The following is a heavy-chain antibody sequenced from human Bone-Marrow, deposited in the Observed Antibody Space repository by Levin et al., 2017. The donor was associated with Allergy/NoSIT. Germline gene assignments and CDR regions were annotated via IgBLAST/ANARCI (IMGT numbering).Heavy chain of an antibody. V-gene: IGHV1-2*06. D-gene: IGHD2-2*01. J-gene: IGHJ6*03. CDR1: GYTFTGYY. CDR3: ARGNVEIVVVPAARPYYYYYYMDV. CDR2: INPNSGGT. Sequence: GESLKISCKASGYTFTGYYMHWVRQAPGQGLEWMGRINPNSGGTNYAQKFQGRVTMTRDTSISTAYMELSRLRSDDTAVYYCARGNVEIVVVPAARPYYYYYYMDVWGKGTTVTVSS.